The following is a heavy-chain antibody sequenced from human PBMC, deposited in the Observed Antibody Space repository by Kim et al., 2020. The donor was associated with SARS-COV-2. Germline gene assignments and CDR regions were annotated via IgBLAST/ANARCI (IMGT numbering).Heavy chain of an antibody. V-gene: IGHV1-46*01. Sequence: ASVKVSCKASGNTFTTYSIHWLRQAPGQGLEYMGMIIPADGGTVFYGQKFQGRVTMTKDTSTSTGYLDLSRLKSEDTAVYYCARVWTGNLYFDYWGQGTPVTVSS. D-gene: IGHD3-9*01. J-gene: IGHJ4*02. CDR1: GNTFTTYS. CDR2: IIPADGGTV. CDR3: ARVWTGNLYFDY.